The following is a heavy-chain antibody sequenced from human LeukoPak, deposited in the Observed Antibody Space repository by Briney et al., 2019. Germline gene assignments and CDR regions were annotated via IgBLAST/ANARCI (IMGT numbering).Heavy chain of an antibody. V-gene: IGHV3-23*01. CDR2: ISGSGGST. CDR1: GFTFSSYA. J-gene: IGHJ6*03. CDR3: AKGHYGDYQDYMDV. Sequence: GGSLRLSCAASGFTFSSYAMSWVRQAPGKGLEWVSTISGSGGSTYYADSVKGRFTISRDNSKNTLCLQMNSLRAEDTAVYYCAKGHYGDYQDYMDVWGKGTTVTVSS. D-gene: IGHD4-17*01.